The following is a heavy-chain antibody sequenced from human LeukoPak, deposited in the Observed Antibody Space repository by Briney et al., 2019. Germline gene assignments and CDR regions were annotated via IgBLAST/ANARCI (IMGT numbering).Heavy chain of an antibody. J-gene: IGHJ4*02. Sequence: SETLSVTCAVYGGSFSGYYWSWISQPPGKGVEWIGEINHSGSTNYNPSLKSRVTISVDTSKNQFSLKLSSVTAADTAVYYCARYIWFGESRFDYWGQGTLVTVSS. CDR1: GGSFSGYY. CDR2: INHSGST. V-gene: IGHV4-34*01. D-gene: IGHD3-10*01. CDR3: ARYIWFGESRFDY.